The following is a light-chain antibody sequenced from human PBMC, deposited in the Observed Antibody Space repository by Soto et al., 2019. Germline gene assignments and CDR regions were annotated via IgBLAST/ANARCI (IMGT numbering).Light chain of an antibody. Sequence: QSALTQPASVSGSPGQSITISCTGTSSDVGGYNYVSWYQQHPGIAPQHLIYGVTNRPSGVSTRFSGSKSGNTASLTISGLQAEDEAEYHCSSYTSASARLYLFGIGTKLTVL. V-gene: IGLV2-14*01. CDR3: SSYTSASARLYL. CDR2: GVT. CDR1: SSDVGGYNY. J-gene: IGLJ1*01.